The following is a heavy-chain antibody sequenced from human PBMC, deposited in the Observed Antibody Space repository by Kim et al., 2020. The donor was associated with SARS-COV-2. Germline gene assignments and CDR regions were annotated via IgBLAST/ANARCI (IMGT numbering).Heavy chain of an antibody. CDR3: ASVETYHQYSGRHNWYFDL. CDR2: VYYTGST. V-gene: IGHV4-59*01. CDR1: GGSISSDY. D-gene: IGHD3-10*01. J-gene: IGHJ2*01. Sequence: SETLSLTCTVSGGSISSDYWSWIRQPPGKGLEWIGYVYYTGSTNYNPSLKSRVTISVDTSKNQFSLKLNSVTAADTAVAYCASVETYHQYSGRHNWYFDL.